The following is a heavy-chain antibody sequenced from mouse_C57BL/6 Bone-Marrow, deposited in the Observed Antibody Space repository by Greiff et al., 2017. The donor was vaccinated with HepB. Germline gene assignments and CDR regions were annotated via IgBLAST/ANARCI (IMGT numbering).Heavy chain of an antibody. Sequence: EVQLVESGGGLVKPGGSLKLSCAASGFTFSSYAMSWVRQTPEKRLAWVATISDGGSYTYYPDNVKGRFTISRDNAKNNLYLQMSHLKSEDTAMYYCARFLLHDYWGQGTTLTVSS. CDR2: ISDGGSYT. J-gene: IGHJ2*01. CDR1: GFTFSSYA. D-gene: IGHD1-1*01. V-gene: IGHV5-4*01. CDR3: ARFLLHDY.